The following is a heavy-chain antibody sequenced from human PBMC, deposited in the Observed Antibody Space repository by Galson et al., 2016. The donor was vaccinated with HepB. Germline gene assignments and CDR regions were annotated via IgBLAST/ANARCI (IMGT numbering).Heavy chain of an antibody. CDR3: AREVVQDYLWGSYRYDGRAGLGR. V-gene: IGHV3-33*01. Sequence: SLRLSCAASGLIYSSYGLHWVRQAPGKGLVWLAVIWNDGSKTEYADSVRGRFAIPRDTSKNTLYLKMDSLTAEDTAVYYCAREVVQDYLWGSYRYDGRAGLGRWGQGTLVTVSS. D-gene: IGHD3-16*02. CDR2: IWNDGSKT. CDR1: GLIYSSYG. J-gene: IGHJ4*02.